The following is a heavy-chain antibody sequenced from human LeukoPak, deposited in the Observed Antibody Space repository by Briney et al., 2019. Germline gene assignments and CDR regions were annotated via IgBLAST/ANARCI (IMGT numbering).Heavy chain of an antibody. CDR1: GGSISSSSYY. CDR3: AKDRQYMSSWYGAGDS. J-gene: IGHJ4*02. V-gene: IGHV4-39*07. CDR2: IYYSGST. Sequence: PSETLSLTCTVSGGSISSSSYYWGWIRQPPGKGLEWIGSIYYSGSTYYNPSLKSRVTISVDTSKNQFSLKLSSVTAADTAVYYCAKDRQYMSSWYGAGDSWGQGTLVTVSS. D-gene: IGHD6-13*01.